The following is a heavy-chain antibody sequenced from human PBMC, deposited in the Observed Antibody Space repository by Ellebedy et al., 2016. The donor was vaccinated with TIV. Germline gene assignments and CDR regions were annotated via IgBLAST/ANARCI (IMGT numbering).Heavy chain of an antibody. V-gene: IGHV3-33*01. CDR2: IRNDGNNA. D-gene: IGHD3-10*01. J-gene: IGHJ5*01. Sequence: GESLKISCAASGFTFSSYGMHWVRQAPGKGLEWVAAIRNDGNNAYYADSVKGRFTISKENSKNTLYLQMNSLRAEDTALYYCAGWYGSGTYYLDPWGQGTLVTVSS. CDR3: AGWYGSGTYYLDP. CDR1: GFTFSSYG.